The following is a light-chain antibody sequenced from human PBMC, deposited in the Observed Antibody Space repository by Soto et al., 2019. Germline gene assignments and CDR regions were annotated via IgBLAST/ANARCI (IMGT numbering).Light chain of an antibody. CDR3: SSYASTSTAV. CDR2: EVN. J-gene: IGLJ1*01. V-gene: IGLV2-14*01. CDR1: SSDVGAYNY. Sequence: QSALTQPASVSGSPGQSITISCTGTSSDVGAYNYVSWYQQHPGKAPKLMIYEVNSRPSEVSNRFSGSKSGITASLTISGLQAEDEADYYCSSYASTSTAVFGTGTKVTVL.